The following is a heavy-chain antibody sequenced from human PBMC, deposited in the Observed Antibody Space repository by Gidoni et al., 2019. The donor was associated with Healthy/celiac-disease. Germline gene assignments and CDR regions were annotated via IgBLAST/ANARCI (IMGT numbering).Heavy chain of an antibody. J-gene: IGHJ5*02. CDR2: IIPIHGRA. V-gene: IGHV1-69*08. Sequence: QVQLVQSGAEVKKPGSSLQVPCKASGGTFSSYTISWVRQAPGQGLEWMGRIIPIHGRANYAQKFQGRVTITADKSTSTAYMELSSMRSEDTAVYYCARAVTVAGPGPIIGWFDPWGQGTLVTVSS. CDR3: ARAVTVAGPGPIIGWFDP. CDR1: GGTFSSYT. D-gene: IGHD6-19*01.